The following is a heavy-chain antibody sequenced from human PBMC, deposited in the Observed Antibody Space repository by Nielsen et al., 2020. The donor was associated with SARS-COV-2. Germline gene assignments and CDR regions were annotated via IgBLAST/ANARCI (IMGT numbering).Heavy chain of an antibody. CDR2: IIPILVKP. D-gene: IGHD3-3*01. J-gene: IGHJ4*02. CDR3: ARASGSDFRRGYYFDN. Sequence: SVKVSCKASGGTFSSHAINWVRQAPGQGLEWMGRIIPILVKPNYPQHFQGRVTITADKSTNTVHMELSSLTSEDTAVYYCARASGSDFRRGYYFDNWGQGTPVTVSS. V-gene: IGHV1-69*04. CDR1: GGTFSSHA.